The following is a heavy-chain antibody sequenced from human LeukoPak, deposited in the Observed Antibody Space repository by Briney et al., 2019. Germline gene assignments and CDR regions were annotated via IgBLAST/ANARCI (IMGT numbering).Heavy chain of an antibody. CDR1: GGSISSYY. J-gene: IGHJ6*03. V-gene: IGHV4-59*01. Sequence: SETLSLTCTVSGGSISSYYWSWIRQPPGKGLEWIGYIYYSGSTNYNPSLKSRVTISADTSKNQFSLKLSSVTAADTAVYYCARDTRNYYYYYMDVWGKGTTVTVSS. CDR2: IYYSGST. CDR3: ARDTRNYYYYYMDV. D-gene: IGHD1-14*01.